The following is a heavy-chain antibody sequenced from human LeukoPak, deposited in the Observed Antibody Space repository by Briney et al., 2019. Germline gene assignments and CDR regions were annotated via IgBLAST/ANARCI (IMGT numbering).Heavy chain of an antibody. Sequence: GGSLRLSCAASGFTFSSYAMHWVRQAPGKGLEWVAVISYDGSNKYYADSVKGRFTISRDNSKNTLYLQMNSLRAEDTAVYYCARGQLERENYYYGMDVWGQGTTVTVSS. CDR2: ISYDGSNK. CDR1: GFTFSSYA. CDR3: ARGQLERENYYYGMDV. J-gene: IGHJ6*02. V-gene: IGHV3-30-3*01. D-gene: IGHD1-1*01.